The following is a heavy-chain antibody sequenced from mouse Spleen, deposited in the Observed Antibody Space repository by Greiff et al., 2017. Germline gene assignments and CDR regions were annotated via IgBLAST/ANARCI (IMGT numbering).Heavy chain of an antibody. CDR2: ISYSGST. Sequence: ESGPGMVKPSQSLSLTCTVTGYSITSGYDWHWIRHFPGNKLEWMGYISYSGSTNYNPSLKSRISITHDTSKNHFFLKLNSVTTEDTATYYCARRGRIYAMDYWGQGTSVTVSS. CDR1: GYSITSGYD. CDR3: ARRGRIYAMDY. V-gene: IGHV3-1*01. J-gene: IGHJ4*01.